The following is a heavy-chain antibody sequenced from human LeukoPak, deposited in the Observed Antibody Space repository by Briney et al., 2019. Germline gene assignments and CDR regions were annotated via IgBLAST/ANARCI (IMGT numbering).Heavy chain of an antibody. D-gene: IGHD6-6*01. Sequence: NTSETLSLTCTVSGGSISSSNWWSWVRQPPGKGLEWIGEIYHSGSTNYNPSLKSRVTISVDKSKNQFSLKLSSVTAADTAVYYCARGFEYSSSSGYLYWGQGTLVTVSS. CDR1: GGSISSSNW. V-gene: IGHV4-4*02. CDR3: ARGFEYSSSSGYLY. J-gene: IGHJ4*02. CDR2: IYHSGST.